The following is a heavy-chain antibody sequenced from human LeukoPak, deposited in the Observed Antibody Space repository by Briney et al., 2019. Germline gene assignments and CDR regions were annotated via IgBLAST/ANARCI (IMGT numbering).Heavy chain of an antibody. CDR2: IYTSGST. CDR3: ARDPYGDYVCWFDP. CDR1: GGSISSGSYY. Sequence: SETLSLTCTVSGGSISSGSYYWSWIRQPAGKGLEWIGRIYTSGSTNYNPSLKSRVTISVDTSKNQFSLKLSSVTAADTAVYYCARDPYGDYVCWFDPWGQGTLVTVSS. V-gene: IGHV4-61*02. J-gene: IGHJ5*02. D-gene: IGHD4-17*01.